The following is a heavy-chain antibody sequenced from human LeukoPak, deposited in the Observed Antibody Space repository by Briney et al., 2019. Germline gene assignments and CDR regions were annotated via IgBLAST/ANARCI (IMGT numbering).Heavy chain of an antibody. V-gene: IGHV3-74*01. CDR2: INSDGSST. J-gene: IGHJ4*02. D-gene: IGHD6-19*01. CDR3: ARVRIAVASTLDY. CDR1: GFTFSSYW. Sequence: GGSLRLSCAASGFTFSSYWMHWVRQVPGKGLVWVSRINSDGSSTSYADSVKGRFTISRDNAKNTLYLQMNSPRAEDTAVYYCARVRIAVASTLDYWGQGTLVTVSS.